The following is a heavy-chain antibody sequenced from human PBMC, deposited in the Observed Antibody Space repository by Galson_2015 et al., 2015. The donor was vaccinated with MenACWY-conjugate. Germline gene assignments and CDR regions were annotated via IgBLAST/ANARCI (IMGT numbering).Heavy chain of an antibody. CDR2: VKPRTDGGTT. V-gene: IGHV3-15*01. CDR1: GFPFTNAW. Sequence: SLRLSCATSGFPFTNAWVNWVRQAPGKGLEWVGRVKPRTDGGTTDYSAPVTGRFSISRDDSEYTLYLQMDSLKIEDTAVYYCTATVFGSGSYFSAMDFRAHGTTVTV. D-gene: IGHD3-10*01. J-gene: IGHJ6*02. CDR3: TATVFGSGSYFSAMDF.